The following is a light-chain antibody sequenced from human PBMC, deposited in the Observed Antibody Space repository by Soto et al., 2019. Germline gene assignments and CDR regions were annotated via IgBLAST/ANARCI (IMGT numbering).Light chain of an antibody. V-gene: IGKV1-9*01. CDR2: GAS. CDR3: QQLNSYPLT. J-gene: IGKJ3*01. Sequence: DIQMTQSPSSLSASVGGGVTITCRASQSVSSSYLAWYQQKPGQAPRLLIYGASSRATGIPDRFSGSGSGTEFTLTISSLQPEDFATYYCQQLNSYPLTFGPGTKVDIK. CDR1: QSVSSSY.